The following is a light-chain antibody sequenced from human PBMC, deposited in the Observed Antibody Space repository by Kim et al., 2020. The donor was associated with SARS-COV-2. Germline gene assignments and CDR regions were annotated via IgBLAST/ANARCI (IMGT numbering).Light chain of an antibody. CDR3: QQRYNWPLT. CDR1: QSVGNA. Sequence: LSPGESATLSCRASQSVGNALAWFQQKPGQAPRLLIFETSNRATGIPARFSGSGSGTAFTLTISSLEPEDFAVYYCQQRYNWPLTFGGGTKVEIK. V-gene: IGKV3-11*01. J-gene: IGKJ4*01. CDR2: ETS.